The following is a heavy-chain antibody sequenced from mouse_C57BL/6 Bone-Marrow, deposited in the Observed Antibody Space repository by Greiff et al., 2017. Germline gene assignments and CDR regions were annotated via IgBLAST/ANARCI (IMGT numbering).Heavy chain of an antibody. J-gene: IGHJ2*01. CDR2: IDPSDSYT. V-gene: IGHV1-50*01. CDR3: AREGDCYGSSYVGYYFDY. D-gene: IGHD1-1*01. Sequence: QVQLQQPGAELVKPGASVKLSCKASGYTFTSYWMQWVKQRPGQGLEWIGEIDPSDSYTNYNQKFKGKATLTVDTSSSTAYMQLSSLTSEDSAVYYCAREGDCYGSSYVGYYFDYWGQGTTLTVSS. CDR1: GYTFTSYW.